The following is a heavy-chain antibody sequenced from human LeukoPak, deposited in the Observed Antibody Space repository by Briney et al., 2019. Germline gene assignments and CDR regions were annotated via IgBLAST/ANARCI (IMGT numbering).Heavy chain of an antibody. D-gene: IGHD2-8*01. V-gene: IGHV4-59*12. CDR2: ISYSGST. Sequence: SETLSLTCTVSGGSISSYYWSWIRQPPGKGLEWIGYISYSGSTNYNPSLKSRVTISVDTSKNQFSLKLSSLTAADTAVYYCARDLGLMVYAYHWFDPWGQGTLVTVSS. CDR1: GGSISSYY. J-gene: IGHJ5*02. CDR3: ARDLGLMVYAYHWFDP.